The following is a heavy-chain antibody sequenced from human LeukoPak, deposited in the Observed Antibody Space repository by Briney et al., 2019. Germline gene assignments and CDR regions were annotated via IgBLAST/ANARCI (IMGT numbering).Heavy chain of an antibody. CDR1: GGSFSGYY. Sequence: KPSGTLSLTCAVYGGSFSGYYWSWIRQPPGKGLEWIGEIDHSGSTNYNPSLKSRVTISLDTSRDQFSLKLNSVTAADTAVYYCAKSNGYGLIDNWGQGTMVTVSS. J-gene: IGHJ3*01. CDR3: AKSNGYGLIDN. CDR2: IDHSGST. V-gene: IGHV4-34*01. D-gene: IGHD3-22*01.